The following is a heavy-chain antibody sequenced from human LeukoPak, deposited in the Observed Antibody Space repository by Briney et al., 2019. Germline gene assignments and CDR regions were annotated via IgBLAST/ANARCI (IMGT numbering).Heavy chain of an antibody. CDR2: IYTSGST. Sequence: SETLSLTCTVSGGSISSYYWTWIRQPAGKGLEWIGRIYTSGSTSYNPSLKSRVTMSPDTSKNQFSLELTSVTAADTAVYYCARGGALTVGTLDYWGQGTLVTVSS. J-gene: IGHJ4*02. V-gene: IGHV4-4*07. CDR3: ARGGALTVGTLDY. D-gene: IGHD2-8*01. CDR1: GGSISSYY.